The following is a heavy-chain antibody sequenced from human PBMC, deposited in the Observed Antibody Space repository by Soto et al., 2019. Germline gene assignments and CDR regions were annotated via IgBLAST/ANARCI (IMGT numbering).Heavy chain of an antibody. Sequence: QVQLVQSGAEVKQPGSSVKVSCKASGVTFNNSTVNWVRQAPGQGLEWMGRFTPILGVANNAQKFQGRLTLSVEKSTSTAYMELSSLRSEDTAVYYCARPSTTATGGVEHWGQGTQVIVSS. V-gene: IGHV1-69*02. J-gene: IGHJ4*02. CDR3: ARPSTTATGGVEH. D-gene: IGHD2-8*02. CDR2: FTPILGVA. CDR1: GVTFNNST.